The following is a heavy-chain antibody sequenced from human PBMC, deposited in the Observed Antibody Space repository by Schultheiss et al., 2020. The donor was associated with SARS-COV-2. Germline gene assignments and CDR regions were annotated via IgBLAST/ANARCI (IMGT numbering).Heavy chain of an antibody. J-gene: IGHJ6*02. CDR3: ARYSSSWAQYYYYGMDV. CDR2: INPSGGST. CDR1: GYTFTGYY. D-gene: IGHD6-13*01. V-gene: IGHV1-46*01. Sequence: ASVKVSCKASGYTFTGYYMHWVRQAPGQGLEWMGIINPSGGSTSYAQKFQGRVTMTTDTSTSTAYMELRSLRSDDTAVYYCARYSSSWAQYYYYGMDVWGQGTTVTVSS.